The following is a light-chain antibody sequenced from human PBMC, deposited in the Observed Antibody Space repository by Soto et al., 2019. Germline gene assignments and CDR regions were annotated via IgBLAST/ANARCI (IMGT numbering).Light chain of an antibody. Sequence: ELVMTQSPATLSVSPGERATLSCRASQSVSSKLAWYQQKPCQAPRLLIYGESTRATGIPARFSGSGSGTDFTLTISRLEPEDFAVYYCQKRSSWPPTCGQGTRLEIK. V-gene: IGKV3-11*01. J-gene: IGKJ5*01. CDR1: QSVSSK. CDR3: QKRSSWPPT. CDR2: GES.